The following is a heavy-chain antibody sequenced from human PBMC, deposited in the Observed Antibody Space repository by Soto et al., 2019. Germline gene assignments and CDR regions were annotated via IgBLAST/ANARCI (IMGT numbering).Heavy chain of an antibody. CDR3: ARDRKPATYYYDSSGYSFDY. V-gene: IGHV1-69*01. Sequence: QVQLVQSGAEVKKPGSSVKVSCKASGGTFSSYAISWVRQAPGQGLEWMGGIIPIFGTANYAQKFQGRVTINADESTSTAYMELSSLRSEDTAVYYCARDRKPATYYYDSSGYSFDYWGQGTLVTVSS. J-gene: IGHJ4*02. CDR1: GGTFSSYA. D-gene: IGHD3-22*01. CDR2: IIPIFGTA.